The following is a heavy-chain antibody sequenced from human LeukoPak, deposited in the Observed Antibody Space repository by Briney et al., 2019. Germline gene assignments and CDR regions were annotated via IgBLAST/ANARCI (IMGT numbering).Heavy chain of an antibody. CDR3: ARVLSAVTSTFDY. V-gene: IGHV1-2*02. CDR2: IKPNNGDT. CDR1: VYSFTHHN. D-gene: IGHD4-17*01. Sequence: ASVKVSCKASVYSFTHHNVHWVRQAPGQALEWMGWIKPNNGDTKFSQKFQDRVTLTSDTSIDTAYMEMSGLTSDDTAIYYCARVLSAVTSTFDYWGQGTLVTVPS. J-gene: IGHJ4*02.